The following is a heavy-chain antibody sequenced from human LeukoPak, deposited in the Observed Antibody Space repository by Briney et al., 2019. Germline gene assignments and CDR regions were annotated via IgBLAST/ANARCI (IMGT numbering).Heavy chain of an antibody. Sequence: GGSLRLSCAASGFTLSSYAMACVRQAPGKGLEWVSFISGSGDSTYYADSVKGRFTISRDNSKNTLYLQMNCLRAEDTAVYYCARALRKAPGMISRYYYDSSGPPGYWGQGTLVTVSS. CDR1: GFTLSSYA. D-gene: IGHD3-22*01. CDR3: ARALRKAPGMISRYYYDSSGPPGY. J-gene: IGHJ4*02. CDR2: ISGSGDST. V-gene: IGHV3-23*01.